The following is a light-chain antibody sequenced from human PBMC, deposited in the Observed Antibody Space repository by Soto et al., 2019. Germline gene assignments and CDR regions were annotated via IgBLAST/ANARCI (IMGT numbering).Light chain of an antibody. CDR3: QQYNEFQYT. V-gene: IGKV1-5*03. Sequence: DIQMTQSPSSLSASVGDRVTITCRASQSISSRLAWYQQKTGQAPKLLIYKATNLQTGVASRFSGSGSGTEFSLTISGLQPDDFAVYFCQQYNEFQYTFGQGTRLDI. CDR2: KAT. J-gene: IGKJ2*01. CDR1: QSISSR.